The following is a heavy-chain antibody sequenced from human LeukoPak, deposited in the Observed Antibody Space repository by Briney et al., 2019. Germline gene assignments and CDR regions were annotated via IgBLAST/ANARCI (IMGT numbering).Heavy chain of an antibody. CDR2: ISSSSSTI. V-gene: IGHV3-48*04. CDR1: GFTFSSYS. D-gene: IGHD6-13*01. J-gene: IGHJ4*02. Sequence: GGSLRLSCAASGFTFSSYSMNWVRQAPGKGLEWVSYISSSSSTIYYADSVKGRFTISRDNAKNSLYLQMNSLRAEDMALYYCAKGDSSSWYSPADYWGQGTLVTVSS. CDR3: AKGDSSSWYSPADY.